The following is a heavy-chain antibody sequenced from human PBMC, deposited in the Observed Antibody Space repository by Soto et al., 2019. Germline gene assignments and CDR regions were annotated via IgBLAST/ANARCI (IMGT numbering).Heavy chain of an antibody. J-gene: IGHJ4*01. CDR3: ARALPRSSGYSYGALDY. Sequence: GASVKVSCKASGYTFTNYYMHWVRQAPGQGLEWMGIFNPSGTSTTYAQKFQGRVTMTRDTSTSTVYMELNSLRSDDTAVYYCARALPRSSGYSYGALDYWGHGTPVPVSP. CDR1: GYTFTNYY. CDR2: FNPSGTST. V-gene: IGHV1-46*01. D-gene: IGHD5-18*01.